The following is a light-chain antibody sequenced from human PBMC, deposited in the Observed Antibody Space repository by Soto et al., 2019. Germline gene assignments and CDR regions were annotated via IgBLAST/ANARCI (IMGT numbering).Light chain of an antibody. V-gene: IGKV1-39*01. CDR3: QQSFNSPRT. CDR1: QNINND. CDR2: ATS. J-gene: IGKJ1*01. Sequence: DLQMTQSPPSLSASVGDRVSITCRTSQNINNDLNWYQQKPGKAPNLLIYATSTLQTGVPSRFSGSGSGTDFILTISSLQPEDFATYYCQQSFNSPRTFGQGTKVEVK.